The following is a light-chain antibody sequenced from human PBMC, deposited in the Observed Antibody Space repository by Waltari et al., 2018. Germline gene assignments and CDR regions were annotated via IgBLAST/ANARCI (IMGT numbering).Light chain of an antibody. Sequence: QSALTQPASVSGFPGQSITTPCTGTSSDVGGYNYVSWYQQHPGKAPKVMIYDVSNRPSGVSNRFSGSKSGNTASLTISGLQAEDEADYYCSTYTSTNTWVFGGGTRLTVL. CDR1: SSDVGGYNY. J-gene: IGLJ3*02. CDR3: STYTSTNTWV. CDR2: DVS. V-gene: IGLV2-14*03.